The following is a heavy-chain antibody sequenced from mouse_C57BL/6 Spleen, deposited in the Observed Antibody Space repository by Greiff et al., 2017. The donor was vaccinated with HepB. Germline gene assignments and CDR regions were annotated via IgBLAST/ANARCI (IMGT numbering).Heavy chain of an antibody. CDR1: GYTFTSYW. D-gene: IGHD1-1*01. J-gene: IGHJ2*01. Sequence: VQLQQPGAELVRPGTSVKLSCKASGYTFTSYWMHWVKQRPGQGLEWIGVIDPSDSYTNYNQKFKGKATLTVDTSSSTAYMQLSSLTSEDSAVYYCARATVVVGFDYWGQGTTLTVSS. CDR2: IDPSDSYT. V-gene: IGHV1-59*01. CDR3: ARATVVVGFDY.